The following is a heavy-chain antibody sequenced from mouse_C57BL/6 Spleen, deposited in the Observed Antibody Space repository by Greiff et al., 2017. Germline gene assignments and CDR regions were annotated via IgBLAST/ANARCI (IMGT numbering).Heavy chain of an antibody. D-gene: IGHD1-1*01. CDR3: TFRTTGAMDY. CDR2: IGPENGAT. V-gene: IGHV14-4*01. J-gene: IGHJ4*01. CDR1: GFYIKDDY. Sequence: VQLKQSGAELVRPWPSVTLTCPVSGFYIKDDYMHWVKQRPEQGLEWIGWIGPENGATEYASKFQGKATITADTSSNTAYLQLSSLTSEDTAVYYGTFRTTGAMDYWGQGTSVTVSS.